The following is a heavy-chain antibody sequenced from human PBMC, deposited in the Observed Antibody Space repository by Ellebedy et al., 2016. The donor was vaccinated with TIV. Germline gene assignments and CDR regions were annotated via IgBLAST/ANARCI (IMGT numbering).Heavy chain of an antibody. J-gene: IGHJ4*02. CDR3: ATVSSAWYKFDH. CDR1: GGSISSGNYY. CDR2: IFYGGST. Sequence: MPSETLSLTCTVSGGSISSGNYYWGWIRQPPGKGLEWIGNIFYGGSTYYNPSLKSRVTISVDKSKNQFSLKLTSVTAADTAVYYCATVSSAWYKFDHWGQGTLVTVSS. D-gene: IGHD6-13*01. V-gene: IGHV4-39*07.